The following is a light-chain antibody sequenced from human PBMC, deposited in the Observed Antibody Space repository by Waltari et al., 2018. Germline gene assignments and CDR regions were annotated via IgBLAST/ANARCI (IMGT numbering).Light chain of an antibody. Sequence: DIVMTQSPDSLAVSLGERVTIHCKSSQSLLYSSNNKNYLAWYQQKPGQAPKFLIYWASTRESGVPNRFSGSGSGTDFTLTISGLQAEDVAVYYCQQYYTTPLSFGQGTKVEIK. CDR3: QQYYTTPLS. J-gene: IGKJ2*03. V-gene: IGKV4-1*01. CDR2: WAS. CDR1: QSLLYSSNNKNY.